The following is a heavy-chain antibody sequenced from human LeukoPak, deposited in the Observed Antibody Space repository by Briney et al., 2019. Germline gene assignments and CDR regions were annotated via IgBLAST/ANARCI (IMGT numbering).Heavy chain of an antibody. CDR2: MSYDGTNE. CDR1: GFTFSSYA. Sequence: GGSLRLSCAAPGFTFSSYAMHWVRQAPGKGLEWVAVMSYDGTNEYYADSVKGRFTISRDNSKKTLYLQMNSLRTEDTAVYYCASHYGSGSFSFWGFDIWGQGTLVTVSS. CDR3: ASHYGSGSFSFWGFDI. J-gene: IGHJ4*02. V-gene: IGHV3-30*01. D-gene: IGHD3-10*01.